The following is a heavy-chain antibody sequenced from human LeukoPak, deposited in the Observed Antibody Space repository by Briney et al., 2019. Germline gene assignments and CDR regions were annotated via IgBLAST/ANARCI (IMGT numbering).Heavy chain of an antibody. CDR1: EFTFSNAW. CDR2: IKSKTDGGTT. V-gene: IGHV3-15*01. Sequence: GGSLRLSCAASEFTFSNAWMSWVRQAPGKGLEWVGRIKSKTDGGTTDYAAPVKGRFTISRDDSKNTLYLQMNSLKTEDTAVYYCTTKAVWGYYDSSGYYYWGQGTLVTVSS. D-gene: IGHD3-22*01. J-gene: IGHJ4*02. CDR3: TTKAVWGYYDSSGYYY.